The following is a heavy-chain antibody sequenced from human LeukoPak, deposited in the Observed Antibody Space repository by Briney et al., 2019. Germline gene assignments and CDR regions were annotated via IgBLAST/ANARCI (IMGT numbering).Heavy chain of an antibody. V-gene: IGHV1-2*06. CDR2: INPNSGGT. J-gene: IGHJ4*02. D-gene: IGHD3-22*01. CDR3: ARGRGYYDSTDY. CDR1: GYTFTGYY. Sequence: ASVKVSCKASGYTFTGYYMHWVRQAPGQGLEWMGRINPNSGGTNYAQKFQGRVTMTRDTSISTAYMELSRLRSDDTAVYYCARGRGYYDSTDYWGQGTLVTVSS.